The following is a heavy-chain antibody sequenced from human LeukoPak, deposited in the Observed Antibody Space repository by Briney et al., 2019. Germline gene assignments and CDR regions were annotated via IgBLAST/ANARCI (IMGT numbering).Heavy chain of an antibody. J-gene: IGHJ4*02. D-gene: IGHD1-26*01. CDR3: ARDDGSATMGFDS. CDR1: GSTFSRSA. V-gene: IGHV1-69*05. CDR2: VIPILGTT. Sequence: SVKVSCKASGSTFSRSAISWVRQAPGQGLQWMGGVIPILGTTNYAQRFQDRVSITTDDSASTSYMEFRSLRSVDTAVYYCARDDGSATMGFDSWGQGTLVTVSS.